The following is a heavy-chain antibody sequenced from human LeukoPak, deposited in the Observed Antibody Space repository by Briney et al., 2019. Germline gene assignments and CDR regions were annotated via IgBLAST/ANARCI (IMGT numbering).Heavy chain of an antibody. CDR3: AKTGTPWYYFDY. D-gene: IGHD6-13*01. Sequence: GGFLRLSCAASGFTFSSYAMSWVPQAPGKGLEWVSAISGSGGSTYYADSVKGRFTISRDNSKNTLYLQMNSLRAEDTAVYYCAKTGTPWYYFDYWGQGTLVTVSS. CDR2: ISGSGGST. CDR1: GFTFSSYA. V-gene: IGHV3-23*01. J-gene: IGHJ4*02.